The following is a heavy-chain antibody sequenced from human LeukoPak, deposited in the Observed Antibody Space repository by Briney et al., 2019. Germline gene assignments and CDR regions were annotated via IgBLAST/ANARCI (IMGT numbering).Heavy chain of an antibody. CDR1: GGTFSSYA. Sequence: ASVKVSCKASGGTFSSYAISWVRQAPGQGLEWMGGIIPIFGTANYAQKFQGRVTITADESTSTAYMELSSLGSEDTAVYYCASRPPYYYDSSGYLAASFDYWGQGTLVTVSS. CDR2: IIPIFGTA. V-gene: IGHV1-69*01. J-gene: IGHJ4*02. D-gene: IGHD3-22*01. CDR3: ASRPPYYYDSSGYLAASFDY.